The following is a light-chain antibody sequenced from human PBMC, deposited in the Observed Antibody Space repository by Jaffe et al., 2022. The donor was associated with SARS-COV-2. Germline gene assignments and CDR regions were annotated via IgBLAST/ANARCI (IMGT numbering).Light chain of an antibody. CDR3: QQYYSTPRT. Sequence: DIVMTQSPDSLAVSLGERATINCKSSQSVLYRSTNVNYLAWYQQKPGQPPKLLIYWTSTRASGVPDRFSGSGSGTDFTLTISSLQAEDVAVYYCQQYYSTPRTFGQGTKVEIK. CDR2: WTS. J-gene: IGKJ1*01. V-gene: IGKV4-1*01. CDR1: QSVLYRSTNVNY.